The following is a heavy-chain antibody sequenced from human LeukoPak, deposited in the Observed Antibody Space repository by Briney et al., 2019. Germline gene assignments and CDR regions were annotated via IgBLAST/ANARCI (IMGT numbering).Heavy chain of an antibody. CDR1: GFTVSAYA. D-gene: IGHD3-22*01. CDR3: AKLGRSYYYDSSGQIDY. CDR2: IYDDNT. J-gene: IGHJ4*02. Sequence: GGSLRLSCAASGFTVSAYAMAWVRQAPGKGLEWVSTIYDDNTYYADSVKGRFTISRDNSKNTLYLQMNSLRAEDTAVYYCAKLGRSYYYDSSGQIDYWGQGTLVTVSS. V-gene: IGHV3-66*02.